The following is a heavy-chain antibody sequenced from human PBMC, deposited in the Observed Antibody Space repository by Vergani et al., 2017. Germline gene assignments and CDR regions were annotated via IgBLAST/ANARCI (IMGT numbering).Heavy chain of an antibody. Sequence: VQLVESGGGLVQPGRSLRLSCAASGFTFDDYAMHWVRQAPGKGLEWIGYMDYSGSTYYNPSLKSRVTISVDMSKNQFSLKLSSVTAADTAVYYCVTSSGSYYNSWGQGTLVTVSS. J-gene: IGHJ4*02. CDR1: GFTFDDYA. D-gene: IGHD3-10*01. V-gene: IGHV4-30-4*08. CDR2: MDYSGST. CDR3: VTSSGSYYNS.